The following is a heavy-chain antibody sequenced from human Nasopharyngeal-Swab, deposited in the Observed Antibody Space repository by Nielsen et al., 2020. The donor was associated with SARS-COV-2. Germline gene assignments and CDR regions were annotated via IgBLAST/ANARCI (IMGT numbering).Heavy chain of an antibody. Sequence: GSLRLSCAASGFSLSRHGMNWVRQPPGKGLEYIGEIHHSRGTNFNPSLKGRVTMSVDKFKNQFSLKLNSVTAADTAMYFCTRGGVWRFDYWGQGTLVTVSS. D-gene: IGHD3-16*01. J-gene: IGHJ4*02. CDR3: TRGGVWRFDY. V-gene: IGHV4-4*01. CDR1: GFSLSRHG. CDR2: IHHSRGT.